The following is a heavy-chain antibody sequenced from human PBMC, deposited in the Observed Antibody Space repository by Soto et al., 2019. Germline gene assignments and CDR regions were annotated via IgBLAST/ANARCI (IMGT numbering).Heavy chain of an antibody. CDR3: ARDTSNSFDY. CDR1: GYTFNTYF. J-gene: IGHJ4*02. V-gene: IGHV1-18*01. Sequence: HVQLVQSGGELKKPGASVKVSCNTSGYTFNTYFITWVRQAPGQGLEWMGWISPHNGNTNYAEKFQGIVTMTTDTITKTAYMELRNLRFYDTAVYYCARDTSNSFDYWGQGTLVTVSS. CDR2: ISPHNGNT. D-gene: IGHD2-2*01.